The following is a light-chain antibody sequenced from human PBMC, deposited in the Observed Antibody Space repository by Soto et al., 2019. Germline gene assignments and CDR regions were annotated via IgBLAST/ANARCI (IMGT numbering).Light chain of an antibody. V-gene: IGKV1-27*01. J-gene: IGKJ3*01. CDR2: AAS. CDR3: QKYDSAPLT. Sequence: DLQMTQSPSSLSASVGDRVTITCRASQGISKYLAWYQQKPGKVPKLLIYAASTLQSGVPSRFSGSGSGTDFTLTISSLQPEDVATYYCQKYDSAPLTFGPGTKVDVK. CDR1: QGISKY.